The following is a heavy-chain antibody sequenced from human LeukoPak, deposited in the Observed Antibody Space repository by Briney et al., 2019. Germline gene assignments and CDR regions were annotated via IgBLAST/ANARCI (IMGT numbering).Heavy chain of an antibody. J-gene: IGHJ6*02. D-gene: IGHD3-9*01. Sequence: GASVKVSCKASGYTFTGYYMHWVRQAPGQGLEWMGWFNPNSGGTNYAQKFQGRVTMTRDTSISTAYMELSRLRSDDTAVYYCARGGLTWGYYDILTGYNNYYYYGMDVWGQGTTVTVSS. V-gene: IGHV1-2*02. CDR2: FNPNSGGT. CDR1: GYTFTGYY. CDR3: ARGGLTWGYYDILTGYNNYYYYGMDV.